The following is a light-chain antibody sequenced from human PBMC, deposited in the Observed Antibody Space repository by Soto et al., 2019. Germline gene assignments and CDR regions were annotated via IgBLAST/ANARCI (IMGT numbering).Light chain of an antibody. J-gene: IGKJ4*02. Sequence: DIQLTQSPSSLSASVGDRVSITCRTSQTISTFLHWYHHRPGQAAKLLIYSISNLQSGVPERFSGGGAGTEFTLTISSLQPEDFGSYSCQQTYNLPPTFGGGTRVQIK. V-gene: IGKV1-39*01. CDR2: SIS. CDR1: QTISTF. CDR3: QQTYNLPPT.